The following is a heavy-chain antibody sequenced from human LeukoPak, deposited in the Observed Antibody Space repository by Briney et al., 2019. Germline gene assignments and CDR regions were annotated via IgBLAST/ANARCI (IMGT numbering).Heavy chain of an antibody. V-gene: IGHV3-9*01. J-gene: IGHJ4*02. Sequence: PGGSLRLSCAASGFTFDDYAMHWVRQAPGKGLEWVSGISWNSGSIGYADSVKGRFTISRDNAKNSLYLQMNSLRAEDTALYYCAKDSYGHWVYWGQGTLVTVSS. CDR1: GFTFDDYA. CDR2: ISWNSGSI. D-gene: IGHD7-27*01. CDR3: AKDSYGHWVY.